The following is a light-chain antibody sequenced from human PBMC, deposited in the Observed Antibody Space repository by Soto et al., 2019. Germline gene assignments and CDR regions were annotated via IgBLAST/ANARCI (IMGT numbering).Light chain of an antibody. CDR2: DVS. CDR1: SSDIGLYTF. J-gene: IGLJ2*01. CDR3: SSYGATSTL. Sequence: QSALTQPASVSGSPGQSITIPCTGSSSDIGLYTFVSWYQQHPGKAPKLLIYDVSYRPSGISDRFSGSKSGNTASRTISGLQPEDEADYYCSSYGATSTLFGGGTKLTVL. V-gene: IGLV2-14*03.